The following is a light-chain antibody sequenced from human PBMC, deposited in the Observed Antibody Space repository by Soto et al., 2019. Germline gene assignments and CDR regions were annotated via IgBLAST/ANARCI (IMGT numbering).Light chain of an antibody. J-gene: IGLJ2*01. CDR3: ETWDGNTHVV. CDR1: SGHSSYI. Sequence: QLVLTQSSSASASLGSSVKLTCTLSSGHSSYIIAWHQQQPGKAPRYLMKLESGGSYNRGSGVPDRFSGSTSGADRYLTISNLQSEDEAYYYCETWDGNTHVVFGGGTKLTVL. CDR2: LESGGSY. V-gene: IGLV4-60*03.